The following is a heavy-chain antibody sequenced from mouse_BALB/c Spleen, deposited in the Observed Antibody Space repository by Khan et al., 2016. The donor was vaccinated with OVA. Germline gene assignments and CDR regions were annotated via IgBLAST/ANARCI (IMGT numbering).Heavy chain of an antibody. J-gene: IGHJ2*01. CDR3: AREHGNTYEYFDY. Sequence: QVRLQQSGPGLVAPSQSLSITCTVSGFSLTSYGVHWVRQPPGKGLEWLGIIWAGGSTNYNSALMSRLSISKDNSKSQVFVKMISLQTDDTAMYYCAREHGNTYEYFDYWGQGTTLTVSS. CDR2: IWAGGST. CDR1: GFSLTSYG. D-gene: IGHD1-1*01. V-gene: IGHV2-9*02.